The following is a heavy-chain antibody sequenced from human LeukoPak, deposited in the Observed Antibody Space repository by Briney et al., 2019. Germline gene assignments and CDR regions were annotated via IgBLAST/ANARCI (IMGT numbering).Heavy chain of an antibody. CDR3: ARDYSSSWYDGYYFDY. CDR1: GGSISSSSYY. V-gene: IGHV4-39*01. CDR2: IYYSGST. D-gene: IGHD6-13*01. Sequence: SETLSLTCTVSGGSISSSSYYWGWIRQPPGKGLEWIGSIYYSGSTYYNPSLKSRVTISVDTSKNQFSLKLSSVTAADTAVYYCARDYSSSWYDGYYFDYWGQGTLVTVSS. J-gene: IGHJ4*02.